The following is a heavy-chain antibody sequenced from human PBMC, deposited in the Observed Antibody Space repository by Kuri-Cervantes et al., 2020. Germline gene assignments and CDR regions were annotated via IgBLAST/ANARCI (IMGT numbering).Heavy chain of an antibody. D-gene: IGHD2-2*02. V-gene: IGHV1-46*01. CDR2: INPSGGST. J-gene: IGHJ4*02. CDR3: ARSGGIVVVPAAIRAAAAGTLDY. CDR1: GYTFTSYY. Sequence: ASVKVSCKASGYTFTSYYMHWVRQAPGQGLEWMGIINPSGGSTSYAQKFQGRVTITRDTSTSTVYMELSSLRSEDTAVYYCARSGGIVVVPAAIRAAAAGTLDYWGQGTLVTVSS.